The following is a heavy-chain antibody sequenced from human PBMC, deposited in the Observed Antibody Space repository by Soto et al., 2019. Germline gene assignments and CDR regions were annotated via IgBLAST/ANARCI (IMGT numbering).Heavy chain of an antibody. V-gene: IGHV6-1*01. D-gene: IGHD3-10*01. CDR3: ARAGPDYYYYGLDV. CDR2: TYYRSKWYN. Sequence: PSQTLSLTCAVSGDSVSTNSAAWNWIRQSPSRGLEWLGRTYYRSKWYNDYAVSVKSRININADTSKNQISLQLNSVTPEDTAVYYCARAGPDYYYYGLDVWREGTTVTVSS. J-gene: IGHJ6*04. CDR1: GDSVSTNSAA.